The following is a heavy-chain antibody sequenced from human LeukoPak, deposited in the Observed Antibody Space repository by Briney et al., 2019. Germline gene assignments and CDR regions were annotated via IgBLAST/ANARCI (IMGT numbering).Heavy chain of an antibody. D-gene: IGHD6-19*01. CDR3: AHRQEWLVHEGGWFDP. V-gene: IGHV2-5*01. Sequence: ESGPTLVNPTQTLTLTCTFSGFALSTSGVGVGCIRQPPGKALEWLALIYWNGDKRYSPSLKSRLTITKDTSKNQVVLTMTNMDPVDTATYYCAHRQEWLVHEGGWFDPWGQGTLVTVSS. J-gene: IGHJ5*02. CDR1: GFALSTSGVG. CDR2: IYWNGDK.